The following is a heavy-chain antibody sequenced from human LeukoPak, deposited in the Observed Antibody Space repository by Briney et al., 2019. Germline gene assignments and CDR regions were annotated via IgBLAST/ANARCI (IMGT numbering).Heavy chain of an antibody. CDR3: ASRNIPIFDY. D-gene: IGHD2-2*02. Sequence: GSLRLSCAASGFTFSSYWMSWVRQPPGKGLEWIGEIYHSGSTNYNPSLKSRVTISVDKSKNQFSLKLSFVTAADTAVYYCASRNIPIFDYWGQGTLVTVSS. CDR1: GFTFSSYW. V-gene: IGHV4-4*02. CDR2: IYHSGST. J-gene: IGHJ4*02.